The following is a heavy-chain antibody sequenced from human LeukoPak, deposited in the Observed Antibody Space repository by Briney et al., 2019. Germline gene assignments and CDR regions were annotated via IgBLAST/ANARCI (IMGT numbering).Heavy chain of an antibody. CDR3: TRDLVSIYGDYGIPYTD. J-gene: IGHJ4*02. CDR2: IYSGGST. CDR1: GFTVSSNY. V-gene: IGHV3-66*02. Sequence: GGSLRLSCAASGFTVSSNYMSWVRQAPGKGLEWVSVIYSGGSTYYADSVKGRFTISRDNSKNTLYLQMNSLRAEDTAVYYCTRDLVSIYGDYGIPYTDWGQGTLVTVSS. D-gene: IGHD4-17*01.